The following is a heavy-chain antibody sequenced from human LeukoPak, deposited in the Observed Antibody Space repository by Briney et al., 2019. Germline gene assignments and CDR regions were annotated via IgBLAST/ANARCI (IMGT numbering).Heavy chain of an antibody. J-gene: IGHJ4*02. CDR1: GGSISSYY. V-gene: IGHV4-59*01. D-gene: IGHD3-22*01. CDR2: IYYSGST. CDR3: ARATPKHYDSSGCLDY. Sequence: SETLSLTCTVSGGSISSYYWSWIRQPPGKGLEWIGYIYYSGSTNYNPSVKSRVTISVDTSKNQFSLKLSSVTAADTAVYYCARATPKHYDSSGCLDYWGQGTLVTVSS.